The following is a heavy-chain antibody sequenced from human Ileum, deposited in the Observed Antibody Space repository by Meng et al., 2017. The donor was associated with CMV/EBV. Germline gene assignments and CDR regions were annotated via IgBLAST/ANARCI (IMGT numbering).Heavy chain of an antibody. CDR1: GYSISSGYY. CDR2: IYHSGST. D-gene: IGHD2-2*02. J-gene: IGHJ4*02. Sequence: SETLSLTCTVSGYSISSGYYWGWIRQPPGKGLEWIGGIYHSGSTYYNPSLKSRVTISVDTSKNQFSLKLSSVTAADTAVYYCARDGYCSSASCYTRAFDYWGQGTLVTVSS. CDR3: ARDGYCSSASCYTRAFDY. V-gene: IGHV4-38-2*02.